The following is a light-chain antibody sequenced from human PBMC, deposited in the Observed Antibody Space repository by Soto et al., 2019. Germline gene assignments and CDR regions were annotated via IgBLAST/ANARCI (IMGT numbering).Light chain of an antibody. J-gene: IGKJ1*01. CDR1: QNINNY. CDR3: QQYLTFGWT. V-gene: IGKV1-5*03. Sequence: DIQMTQSPSSLSASVGDRVTITCQASQNINNYLNWYQQKPGKAPKLLIYKASTLEGEVPSRFSGXXXXTQFTFTLXRLRPQDSATYYCQQYLTFGWTFVQGPKVDI. CDR2: KAS.